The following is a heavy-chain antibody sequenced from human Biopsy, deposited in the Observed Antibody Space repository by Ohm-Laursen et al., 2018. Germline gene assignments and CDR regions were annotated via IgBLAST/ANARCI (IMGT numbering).Heavy chain of an antibody. CDR1: TGTYNSYG. V-gene: IGHV1-69*11. CDR3: AREAIGYQLPCDD. Sequence: SVKVSCKAPTGTYNSYGIIWVRQAPGQGLEWMGRIIPILRTTAYAQTFLGRVTITADSPTSTVDMELTSLTSDDTAVYFCAREAIGYQLPCDDWGQGTLVTVSS. CDR2: IIPILRTT. J-gene: IGHJ4*02. D-gene: IGHD2-2*01.